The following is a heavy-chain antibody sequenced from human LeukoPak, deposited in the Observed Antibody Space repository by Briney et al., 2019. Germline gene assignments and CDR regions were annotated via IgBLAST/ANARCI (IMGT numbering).Heavy chain of an antibody. J-gene: IGHJ4*02. CDR1: GFTFSSYG. V-gene: IGHV3-33*01. CDR2: IWYDGSNK. D-gene: IGHD6-19*01. Sequence: GGSLRLSCAASGFTFSSYGMHWVRQAPGKGLEWVAVIWYDGSNKYYADSVKGRITISRDNSKNTLYLQMNSLRAEDTAVYYCARDRKAVAGDTSSDYWGQGTLVTVSS. CDR3: ARDRKAVAGDTSSDY.